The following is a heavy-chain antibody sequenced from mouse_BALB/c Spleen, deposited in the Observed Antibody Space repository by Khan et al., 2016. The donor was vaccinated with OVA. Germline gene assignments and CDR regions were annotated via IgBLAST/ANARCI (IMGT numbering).Heavy chain of an antibody. J-gene: IGHJ3*01. V-gene: IGHV1S135*01. CDR1: GYSFTTYY. D-gene: IGHD2-14*01. CDR2: IDPFSGGT. Sequence: EVHVKQSGPELMKPGASVKISCKASGYSFTTYYIHWVIQSHGTSLEWIGYIDPFSGGTTYNQKFKGKATLTVDKYSSTAYINLTNLTSDDSTVYNCVRDAAYYRNDGWFAYWGLGTLVTFSA. CDR3: VRDAAYYRNDGWFAY.